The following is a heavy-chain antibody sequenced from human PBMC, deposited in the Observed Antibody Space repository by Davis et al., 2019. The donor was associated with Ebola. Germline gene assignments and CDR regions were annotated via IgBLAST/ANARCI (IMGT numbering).Heavy chain of an antibody. CDR3: ARDWRYYDSSGYADY. CDR2: ISYDGSNK. J-gene: IGHJ4*02. D-gene: IGHD3-22*01. V-gene: IGHV3-30-3*01. Sequence: GESLKISCAASGFTFSSYAMHWVRQAPGKGLEWVAVISYDGSNKYYADSVKGRFTISRDNSKNTLYLQMNSLRAEDTAVYYCARDWRYYDSSGYADYWGQGTLVTVSS. CDR1: GFTFSSYA.